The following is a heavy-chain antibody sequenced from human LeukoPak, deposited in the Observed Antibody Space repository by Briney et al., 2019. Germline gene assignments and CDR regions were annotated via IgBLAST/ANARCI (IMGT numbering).Heavy chain of an antibody. CDR1: GYTFTSYG. J-gene: IGHJ5*02. CDR2: ISAYNGNT. Sequence: GASVKVSCKASGYTFTSYGISWVRQAPGQGLEWMGWISAYNGNTNYAQKLQGRVTMTTDTSTSTAYMELRSLRPDDTAVYYCARIIDTMGSSGPVNWFDPWGQGTLVTVSS. CDR3: ARIIDTMGSSGPVNWFDP. D-gene: IGHD6-6*01. V-gene: IGHV1-18*01.